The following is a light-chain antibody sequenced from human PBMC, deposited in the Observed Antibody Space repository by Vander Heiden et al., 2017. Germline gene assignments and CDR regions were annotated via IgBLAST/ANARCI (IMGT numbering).Light chain of an antibody. Sequence: AIRMTKSPSSFSASTGDRVTITCRASQGISSYLAWYQQKPGKAPKLLIYAASTLQSGVPSRFSGSGSGTDFTLTISCLQSEDFATYYCQQYYSYPRTFGGGTKVEIK. CDR2: AAS. V-gene: IGKV1-8*01. CDR1: QGISSY. CDR3: QQYYSYPRT. J-gene: IGKJ4*01.